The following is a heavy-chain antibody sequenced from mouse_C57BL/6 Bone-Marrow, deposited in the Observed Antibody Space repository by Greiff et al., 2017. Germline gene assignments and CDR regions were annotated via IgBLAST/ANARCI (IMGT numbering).Heavy chain of an antibody. CDR2: IYPTSGRT. J-gene: IGHJ2*01. V-gene: IGHV1-55*01. D-gene: IGHD2-10*02. CDR1: GYSFTSYW. Sequence: QVQLQQPGAELVKPGASVKMSCKASGYSFTSYWINWVKQRHGQGLEWIGDIYPTSGRTNYNEKFKSKATLTVDTSSNTAYMQLSSLTSEDSAVYYCARSYEQERSFDYWGQGTTLTVSS. CDR3: ARSYEQERSFDY.